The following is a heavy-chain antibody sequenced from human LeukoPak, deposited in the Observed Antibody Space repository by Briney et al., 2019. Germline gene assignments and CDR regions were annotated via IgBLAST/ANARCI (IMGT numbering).Heavy chain of an antibody. V-gene: IGHV1-2*02. CDR1: GYTFTGYY. J-gene: IGHJ4*02. Sequence: ASVKVSCKASGYTFTGYYMHWVRQAPGQGLEWMGWINPNSGGTNYAQKFQGRVTMTRDTSTSTVIMELSSLRSEDTAVFFCARENSGGWYYFDYWGQGTLVTVSS. CDR2: INPNSGGT. CDR3: ARENSGGWYYFDY. D-gene: IGHD2-15*01.